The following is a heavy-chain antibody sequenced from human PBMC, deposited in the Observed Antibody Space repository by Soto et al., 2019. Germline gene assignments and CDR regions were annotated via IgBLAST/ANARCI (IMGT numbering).Heavy chain of an antibody. CDR3: ARYWYNGLDH. CDR1: GFTFSSYS. D-gene: IGHD1-26*01. V-gene: IGHV3-48*01. Sequence: GGSLRLSCAASGFTFSSYSMNWVRQAPGKGLEWVSYISSSSSTIYYADSVKGRFTISRDNAKISLYLQVNSLRAEDTAVYYCARYWYNGLDHWGQGTLVTVSS. CDR2: ISSSSSTI. J-gene: IGHJ4*02.